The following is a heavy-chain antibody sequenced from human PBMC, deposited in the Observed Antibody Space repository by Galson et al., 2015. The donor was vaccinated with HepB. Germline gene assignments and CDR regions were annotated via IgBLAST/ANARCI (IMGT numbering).Heavy chain of an antibody. J-gene: IGHJ6*02. V-gene: IGHV2-70*11. D-gene: IGHD3-22*01. CDR3: ARSSRYYDSSGYYLDYYYYGMDV. Sequence: PALVKPTQTLTLTCTFSGFSLSTSGMCVSWIRQPPGKALEWLVRIDLGDDKNYSASLKTRLTISKDTSKNQVVLTMTNMDPVDTATYYCARSSRYYDSSGYYLDYYYYGMDVWGQGTTVTVSS. CDR1: GFSLSTSGMC. CDR2: IDLGDDK.